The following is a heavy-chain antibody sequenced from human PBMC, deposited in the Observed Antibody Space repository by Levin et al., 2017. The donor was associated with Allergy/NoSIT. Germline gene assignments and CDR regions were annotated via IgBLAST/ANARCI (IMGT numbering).Heavy chain of an antibody. J-gene: IGHJ3*02. Sequence: SQTLSLTCAISGDSVSSTSAAWNWIRQSPSRGLEWLGRTYYRAKWYNDYAVSVKSRITINPDTSKNQFSLQLNSVTPEDTAVYYCARDVGSSRLDAFDIWGQGKRVTV. CDR3: ARDVGSSRLDAFDI. CDR2: TYYRAKWYN. D-gene: IGHD1-26*01. CDR1: GDSVSSTSAA. V-gene: IGHV6-1*01.